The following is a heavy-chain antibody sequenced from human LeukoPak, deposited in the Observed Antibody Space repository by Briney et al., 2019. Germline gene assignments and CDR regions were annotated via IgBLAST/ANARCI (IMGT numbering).Heavy chain of an antibody. V-gene: IGHV4-39*01. J-gene: IGHJ6*03. CDR2: IYYSGST. CDR3: ARLGLHYDILTGYYSDYMDV. Sequence: SETLSLTCTVSGGSISSSSYYWGWIRQPPGKGLEWIGSIYYSGSTYYNPSLKSRVTISVDTSKNQFSLKLSSVTAADTAVYYCARLGLHYDILTGYYSDYMDVWGKGTTVTVSS. CDR1: GGSISSSSYY. D-gene: IGHD3-9*01.